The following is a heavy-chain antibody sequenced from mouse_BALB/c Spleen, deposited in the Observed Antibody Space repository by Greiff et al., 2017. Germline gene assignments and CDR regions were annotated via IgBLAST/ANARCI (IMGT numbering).Heavy chain of an antibody. CDR3: ARDRGDGYSWYFDV. Sequence: QVHVKQSGPGLVAPSQSLSITCTVSGFSLTSYGVHWVRQPPGKGLEWLGVIWAGGSTNYNSALMSRLSISKDNSKSQVFLKMNSLQTDDTAMYYCARDRGDGYSWYFDVWGAGTTVTVSS. CDR2: IWAGGST. CDR1: GFSLTSYG. V-gene: IGHV2-9*02. D-gene: IGHD2-3*01. J-gene: IGHJ1*01.